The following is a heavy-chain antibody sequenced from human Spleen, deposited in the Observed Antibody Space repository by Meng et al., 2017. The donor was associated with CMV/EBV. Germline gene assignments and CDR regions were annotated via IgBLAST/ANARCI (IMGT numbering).Heavy chain of an antibody. V-gene: IGHV3-21*04. J-gene: IGHJ4*02. CDR3: AKDAGGDIVVVVAATTNFDY. Sequence: GESLKISCAVSGFTFSRHNMNWVRQAPGKGLEWVSSISPSSSHIYYADSVKGRFTISRDNAKESLYLQMNSLKAEDTAVYYCAKDAGGDIVVVVAATTNFDYWGQGTLVTVSS. D-gene: IGHD2-15*01. CDR2: ISPSSSHI. CDR1: GFTFSRHN.